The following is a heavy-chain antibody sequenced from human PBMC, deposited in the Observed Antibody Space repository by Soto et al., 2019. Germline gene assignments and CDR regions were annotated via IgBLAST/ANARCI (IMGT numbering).Heavy chain of an antibody. V-gene: IGHV3-23*01. D-gene: IGHD3-10*01. CDR1: GFSFRNYA. J-gene: IGHJ4*02. CDR2: LTGSSSNI. CDR3: ANGRATYGLLAHDY. Sequence: GSLRLSCAASGFSFRNYAMSWVRQAPGKGLEWISTLTGSSSNIYYADSVKARFAISRDNSRNTLYLQMNSLTAEDTAVYYCANGRATYGLLAHDYWGQGTLVTVSS.